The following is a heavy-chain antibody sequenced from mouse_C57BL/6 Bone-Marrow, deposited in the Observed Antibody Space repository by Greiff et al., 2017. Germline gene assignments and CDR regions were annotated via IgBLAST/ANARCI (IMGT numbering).Heavy chain of an antibody. D-gene: IGHD1-1*01. Sequence: EVNVVESGGDLVKPGGSLKLSCAASGFTFSSYGMSWVRQTPDKRLEWVATISSGGSYTYYPDSVKGRFTISRDNAKNTLYLQMSRLKSEDTAMYYCARHCGSSYVRYFDVWGTGTTVTVSS. V-gene: IGHV5-6*01. J-gene: IGHJ1*03. CDR1: GFTFSSYG. CDR2: ISSGGSYT. CDR3: ARHCGSSYVRYFDV.